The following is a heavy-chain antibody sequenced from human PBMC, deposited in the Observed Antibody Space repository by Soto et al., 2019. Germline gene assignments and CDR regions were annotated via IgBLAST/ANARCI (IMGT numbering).Heavy chain of an antibody. D-gene: IGHD2-21*01. CDR2: IKQDGSES. Sequence: WGSLRVCCASSGFTFSNYWMSWVRQAPGKGLEWVANIKQDGSESNYADSVKGRFTISRDNAENSLYLQMTSLRAEDTAVYYCASARHIGPWGQGTTVTVSS. CDR3: ASARHIGP. J-gene: IGHJ5*02. V-gene: IGHV3-7*01. CDR1: GFTFSNYW.